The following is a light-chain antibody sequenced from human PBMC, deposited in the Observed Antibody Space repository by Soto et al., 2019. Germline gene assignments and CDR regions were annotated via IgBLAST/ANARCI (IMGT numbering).Light chain of an antibody. CDR2: DAS. J-gene: IGKJ5*01. CDR1: QSVSRY. CDR3: QQRSNWTIT. Sequence: EIVLTQCPATRSLSPGERATLSCRASQSVSRYLAWYQQKHGQAPRLLIYDASNRATGIPARFSGSVSGTDGTITFSSLEEEDFAVYYGQQRSNWTITFGQGTRLEIK. V-gene: IGKV3-11*01.